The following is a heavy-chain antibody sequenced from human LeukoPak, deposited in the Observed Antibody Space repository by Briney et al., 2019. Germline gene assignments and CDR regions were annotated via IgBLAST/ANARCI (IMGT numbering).Heavy chain of an antibody. CDR2: ISGSGGSK. CDR3: AKEVPLGYCSGGTCYVRGWFDP. D-gene: IGHD2-15*01. V-gene: IGHV3-23*01. CDR1: GFTFSSYA. J-gene: IGHJ5*02. Sequence: PGGSLRLSCAASGFTFSSYAMSWVRQAPGKGLEWVSAISGSGGSKYNADSVKGRFTISRDNSKNTLYLQMNSLRAEDTAVYYCAKEVPLGYCSGGTCYVRGWFDPWGQGTLVTVSS.